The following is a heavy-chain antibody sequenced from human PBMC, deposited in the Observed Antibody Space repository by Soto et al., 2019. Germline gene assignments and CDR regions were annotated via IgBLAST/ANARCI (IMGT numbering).Heavy chain of an antibody. CDR3: ARVDFASRPPPYYYYGMDV. CDR2: VSYDGSLK. CDR1: GFTFRTSA. Sequence: QVQLVESGGGMVQPGRSLTLSCAASGFTFRTSAIHWVRQAPGKGLQWVAFVSYDGSLKYYADSVKGRFTISRDNSKNTVLLQMNNLRPEDTAVYYCARVDFASRPPPYYYYGMDVWGRGTTVTVSS. J-gene: IGHJ6*02. D-gene: IGHD6-6*01. V-gene: IGHV3-30-3*01.